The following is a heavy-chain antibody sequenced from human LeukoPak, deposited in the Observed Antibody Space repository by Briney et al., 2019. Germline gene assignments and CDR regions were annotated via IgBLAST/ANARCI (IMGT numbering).Heavy chain of an antibody. CDR1: GFTFSTNY. V-gene: IGHV3-53*01. J-gene: IGHJ4*02. Sequence: PGGSLRLPCAASGFTFSTNYMSWVRQAPGKGLEWVSVIYSGGGPYYADSVKGRFTISRDNSKNTLYLQMNSLRAEDTAVYYCARDLNYYDSSGYGHWGQGTLVTVSS. CDR3: ARDLNYYDSSGYGH. CDR2: IYSGGGP. D-gene: IGHD3-22*01.